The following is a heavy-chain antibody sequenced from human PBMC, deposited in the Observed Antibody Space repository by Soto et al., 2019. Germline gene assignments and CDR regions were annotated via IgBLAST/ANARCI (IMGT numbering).Heavy chain of an antibody. J-gene: IGHJ6*02. CDR1: GFTFNNYG. Sequence: GGSLRLSCAASGFTFNNYGMNWVRQAPGKGLEWVAIISNDGSNKYYIESVRGRFTISRDNSKNMLFLQMNSLRVEDTAVYFCTKDGRFDSDGSLYYYYGMDVWGQGTTVTVSS. D-gene: IGHD2-15*01. CDR2: ISNDGSNK. V-gene: IGHV3-30*18. CDR3: TKDGRFDSDGSLYYYYGMDV.